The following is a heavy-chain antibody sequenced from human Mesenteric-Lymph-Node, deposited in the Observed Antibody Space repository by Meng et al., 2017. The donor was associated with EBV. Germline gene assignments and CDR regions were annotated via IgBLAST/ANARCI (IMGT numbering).Heavy chain of an antibody. CDR1: GCSVSRGSYY. CDR2: IYYSGSS. J-gene: IGHJ5*02. V-gene: IGHV4-61*01. D-gene: IGHD3-9*01. CDR3: ARDRGADYDILTGYYPPGCFDP. Sequence: QVQLQESGPGLVKPSETLSLTCTVSGCSVSRGSYYWSWIRQPPGKGLEWIGYIYYSGSSNYNPSLKSRVTISVDTSKNQFSLKLSSVTAADTAVYYCARDRGADYDILTGYYPPGCFDPWGQRTLVTVAS.